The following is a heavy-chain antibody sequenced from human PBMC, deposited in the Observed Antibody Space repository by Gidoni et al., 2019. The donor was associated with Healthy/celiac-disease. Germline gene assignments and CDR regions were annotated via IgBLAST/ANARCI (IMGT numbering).Heavy chain of an antibody. D-gene: IGHD2-2*01. V-gene: IGHV4-31*03. CDR3: ARTTVVPAAQFDY. J-gene: IGHJ4*02. Sequence: QVQLQESGPGLVTPSQTLSLTCTVSGGSISSGGYYWSWIRQHPGKGLEWIGYIYYSGSTYYNPSLKSRVTISVDTSKNQFSLKLSSVTAADTAVYYCARTTVVPAAQFDYWGQGTLVTVSS. CDR1: GGSISSGGYY. CDR2: IYYSGST.